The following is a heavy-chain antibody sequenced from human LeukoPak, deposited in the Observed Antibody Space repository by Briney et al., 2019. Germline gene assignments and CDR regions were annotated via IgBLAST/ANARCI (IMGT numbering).Heavy chain of an antibody. Sequence: PSETLSLTCTVSGGSISNYYWSWIRQSPGKGLEWIGYVYYSGGTTYNPSLKSRVAISVHTSKNQFSLRLNSVTAADTAVYYCAREGTRSGWGDTLDYWGQGTLVTVSS. D-gene: IGHD6-19*01. CDR3: AREGTRSGWGDTLDY. CDR1: GGSISNYY. V-gene: IGHV4-59*01. J-gene: IGHJ4*02. CDR2: VYYSGGT.